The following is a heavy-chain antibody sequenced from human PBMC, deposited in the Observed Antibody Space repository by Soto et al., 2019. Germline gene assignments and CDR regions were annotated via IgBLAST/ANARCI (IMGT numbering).Heavy chain of an antibody. J-gene: IGHJ3*02. CDR2: IWFDGSDK. CDR3: ARLYCSSTSCYSVGAFDI. D-gene: IGHD2-2*01. Sequence: QVQLVESGGGVVQPGRSLRLSCAASGFTFSSYGMHWVRQAPGKGLEWVALIWFDGSDKYYADSVKGRFTISRDNSKNTLYLHMNSLRADDTAVYYCARLYCSSTSCYSVGAFDIWGQGTMVTVSS. CDR1: GFTFSSYG. V-gene: IGHV3-33*01.